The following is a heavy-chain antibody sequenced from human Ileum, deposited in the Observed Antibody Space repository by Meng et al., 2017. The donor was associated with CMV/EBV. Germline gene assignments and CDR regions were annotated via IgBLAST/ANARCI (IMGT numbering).Heavy chain of an antibody. CDR3: ARDMCTTTSCYGRLNYYYYAMDV. CDR2: VSSGSGYI. Sequence: GGSLRRSCAASGFTFSSYSMNWVRQAPGKGLEWVSSVSSGSGYIYYADAVKGRFTISRDNAKNSLYLQIDSLRAEDTALYFCARDMCTTTSCYGRLNYYYYAMDVWGQGTAVTVSS. D-gene: IGHD2-2*01. J-gene: IGHJ6*02. V-gene: IGHV3-21*06. CDR1: GFTFSSYS.